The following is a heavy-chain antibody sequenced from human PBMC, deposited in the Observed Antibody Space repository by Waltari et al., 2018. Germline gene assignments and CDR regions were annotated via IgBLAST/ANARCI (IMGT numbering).Heavy chain of an antibody. CDR3: ARQRGAVRGVMSEFDY. J-gene: IGHJ4*02. D-gene: IGHD3-10*01. CDR2: GSA. Sequence: GSAYYNPSLKSRVTISVDTSKNQFSLKLSSVTAADTAVYYCARQRGAVRGVMSEFDYWGQGTLVTVSS. V-gene: IGHV4-39*01.